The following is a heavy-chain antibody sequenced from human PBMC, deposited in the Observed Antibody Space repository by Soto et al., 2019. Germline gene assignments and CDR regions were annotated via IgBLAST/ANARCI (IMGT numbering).Heavy chain of an antibody. CDR3: ATHKWLAPFDY. Sequence: SETLSLTCAVIDGALSSGGYAWTWIRQPPGKGLEWIGYVHYSGATDYNPSLKSRVTISVDTSKNQFSLKLSSVTAADTAFYYCATHKWLAPFDYGGQGTLVTVSS. V-gene: IGHV4-61*08. CDR1: DGALSSGGYA. J-gene: IGHJ4*02. D-gene: IGHD6-19*01. CDR2: VHYSGAT.